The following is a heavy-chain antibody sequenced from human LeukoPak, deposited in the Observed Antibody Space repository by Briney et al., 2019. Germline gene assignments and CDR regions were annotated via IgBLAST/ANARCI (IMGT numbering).Heavy chain of an antibody. J-gene: IGHJ4*02. V-gene: IGHV4-34*01. CDR2: INHSGST. CDR1: GGSFSGYY. D-gene: IGHD1-26*01. Sequence: SETLSLTCAVYGGSFSGYYWSWIRQPPGKGLEWIGEINHSGSTNYNPSLKSRVTISLDTSKNQFSLQLNSVTAADTAVYYCATAQRWELLLDYWGQGTLVTVSS. CDR3: ATAQRWELLLDY.